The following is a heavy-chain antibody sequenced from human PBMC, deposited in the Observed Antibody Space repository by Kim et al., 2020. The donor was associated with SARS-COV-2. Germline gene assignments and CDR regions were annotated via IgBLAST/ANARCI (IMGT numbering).Heavy chain of an antibody. J-gene: IGHJ6*01. CDR1: GFTFSSYS. Sequence: GGSLRLSCAASGFTFSSYSMNWVRQAPGKGQEWVSYISSGSSSIYYADSVKGRFTISRDNAKNSLYLQMKSLRDEDTAVYYCARDLLWFGASYYYGMDV. V-gene: IGHV3-48*02. CDR2: ISSGSSSI. CDR3: ARDLLWFGASYYYGMDV. D-gene: IGHD3-10*01.